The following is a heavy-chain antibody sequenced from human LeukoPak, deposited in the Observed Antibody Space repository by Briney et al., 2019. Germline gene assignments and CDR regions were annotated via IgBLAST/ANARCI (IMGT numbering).Heavy chain of an antibody. D-gene: IGHD4-23*01. J-gene: IGHJ4*02. CDR2: ISGSGGST. V-gene: IGHV3-23*01. CDR3: AKDQPTVVTPVDRHFDY. CDR1: GFTFSSYA. Sequence: GGSLRLSCAASGFTFSSYAMSWVRQAPGKGLEWVSAISGSGGSTYYADSVKGRFTISRDNSKNTLYLQMNSLRAEDTAVYYCAKDQPTVVTPVDRHFDYWGQGTLATVSS.